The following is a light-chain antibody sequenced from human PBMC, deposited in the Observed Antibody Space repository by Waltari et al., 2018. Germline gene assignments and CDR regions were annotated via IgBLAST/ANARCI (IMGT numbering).Light chain of an antibody. J-gene: IGKJ1*01. CDR2: RAS. V-gene: IGKV1-5*03. CDR3: QQYSDDWT. CDR1: QSINRW. Sequence: DIQMTQSPSTLSASVGDTVSITYRASQSINRWLAWYQQKPGKAPNRLIYRASTLESGVPSRFSGSESGAEFTLTISSLQPDDFATYYCQQYSDDWTFGQGTKVEIK.